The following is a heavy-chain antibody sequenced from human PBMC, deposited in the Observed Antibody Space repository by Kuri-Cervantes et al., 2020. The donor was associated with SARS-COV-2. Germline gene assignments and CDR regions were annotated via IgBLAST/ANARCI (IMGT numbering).Heavy chain of an antibody. CDR3: AGSTVVVRAFDI. CDR1: GGSISSSSYY. Sequence: GSLRPSCTVSGGSISSSSYYWGWIRQPPGKGLEWIGIIYYSGSTYYNPSLKSRVTISVDTSKNQFSLKLSSVTAAHTAVYYCAGSTVVVRAFDIWGQGTMVTVSS. J-gene: IGHJ3*02. D-gene: IGHD2-21*01. CDR2: IYYSGST. V-gene: IGHV4-39*01.